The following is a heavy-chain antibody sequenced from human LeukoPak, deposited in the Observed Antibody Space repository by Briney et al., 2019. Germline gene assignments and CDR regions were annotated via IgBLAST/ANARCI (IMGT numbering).Heavy chain of an antibody. CDR2: INPSGGST. CDR3: ARFVGSGWYGNWFDP. CDR1: GYTFISYY. J-gene: IGHJ5*02. V-gene: IGHV1-46*01. D-gene: IGHD6-19*01. Sequence: ASVKVSCKASGYTFISYYMHWVRQAPGQGLEWMGIINPSGGSTSYAQKFQGRVTMTRDTSTSTVYMELSSLRSEDTAVYYCARFVGSGWYGNWFDPWGQGTLVTVSS.